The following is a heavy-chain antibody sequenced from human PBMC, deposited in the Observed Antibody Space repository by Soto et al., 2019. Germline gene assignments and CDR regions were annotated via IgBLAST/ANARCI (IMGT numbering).Heavy chain of an antibody. J-gene: IGHJ4*02. CDR1: GGNCVDYE. D-gene: IGHD1-26*01. CDR3: ARIGVVGSRSLDF. CDR2: ISSFGSTM. Sequence: PGGPHRVCWTGSGGNCVDYEVNWIRQVPGKGLEWVSYISSFGSTMFYPDSVKGRFTVSRDNAKNSLYLEMNSLRAEDTAIYYCARIGVVGSRSLDFWVQGTLVTVSS. V-gene: IGHV3-48*03.